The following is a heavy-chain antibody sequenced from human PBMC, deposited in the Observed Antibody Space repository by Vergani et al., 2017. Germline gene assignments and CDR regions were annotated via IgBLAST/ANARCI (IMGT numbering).Heavy chain of an antibody. CDR3: TRHWAVVAANNWFDP. CDR2: LSYSGRN. V-gene: IGHV4-39*01. CDR1: GASIGNSKFF. Sequence: QLQLQESGPGLVKPSETLSLTCTVSGASIGNSKFFCAWIRQPPGKGLEWIGSLSYSGRNYYNPSLKSRVTISVDTSKSQFSLKLSSVTAADTAVYYCTRHWAVVAANNWFDPWGQGTLVTVSS. J-gene: IGHJ5*02. D-gene: IGHD2-15*01.